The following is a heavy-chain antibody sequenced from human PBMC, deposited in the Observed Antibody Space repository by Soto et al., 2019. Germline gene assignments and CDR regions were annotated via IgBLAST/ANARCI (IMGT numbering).Heavy chain of an antibody. D-gene: IGHD6-19*01. CDR2: IYYSGST. CDR3: ARGYSSGWYRPYYFDS. J-gene: IGHJ4*02. Sequence: SETLSLTCTVSGGSISSYYWSWIRQPPGKGLEWIGYIYYSGSTNYNPSLKSRVTISVDTSKNQFSLKLSSVTAADTAVYYCARGYSSGWYRPYYFDSWGQGTLVTVSS. V-gene: IGHV4-59*08. CDR1: GGSISSYY.